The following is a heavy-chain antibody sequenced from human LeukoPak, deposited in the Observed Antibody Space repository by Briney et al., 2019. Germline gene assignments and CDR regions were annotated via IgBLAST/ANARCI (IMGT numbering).Heavy chain of an antibody. CDR1: GLIFSAYG. J-gene: IGHJ3*02. CDR2: ISGSGGNT. Sequence: GETLRLSCAASGLIFSAYGMSWVRQAPGKGLEWVSGISGSGGNTYYADSVKGRFTISRDNSQNTLFLQMNSLSADDTALYYCAKHPTHMTTVPTSAFDIWGQGTMVTVSS. D-gene: IGHD4-17*01. V-gene: IGHV3-23*01. CDR3: AKHPTHMTTVPTSAFDI.